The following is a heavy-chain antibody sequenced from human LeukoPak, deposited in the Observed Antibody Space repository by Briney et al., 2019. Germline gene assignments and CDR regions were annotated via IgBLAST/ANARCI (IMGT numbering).Heavy chain of an antibody. CDR1: GGSFSDYY. CDR3: GYYDFWSALVY. J-gene: IGHJ4*02. D-gene: IGHD3-3*01. V-gene: IGHV4-34*01. CDR2: INHSGRT. Sequence: SETLSLTCAVYGGSFSDYYWSWIRQPPGKGLEWIGEINHSGRTNYNPSLISRVTISVDTSKNQFSLRLTSVTVADTATYYCGYYDFWSALVYWGQGGPVTVSS.